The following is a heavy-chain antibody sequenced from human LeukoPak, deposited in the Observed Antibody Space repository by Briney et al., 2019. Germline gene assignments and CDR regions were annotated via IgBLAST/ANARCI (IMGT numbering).Heavy chain of an antibody. CDR3: ARDPTPRFCSGGSCYTHYGMDV. J-gene: IGHJ6*02. D-gene: IGHD2-15*01. Sequence: GGSLRLSCAASGFTFSSYTMNWVRQAPGKGLEWVSSISSSSSYIHYADSVKGRLTISRDNAKNSLYLQMNSLRAEDTAVYYCARDPTPRFCSGGSCYTHYGMDVWGQGTTVTVSS. CDR1: GFTFSSYT. V-gene: IGHV3-21*01. CDR2: ISSSSSYI.